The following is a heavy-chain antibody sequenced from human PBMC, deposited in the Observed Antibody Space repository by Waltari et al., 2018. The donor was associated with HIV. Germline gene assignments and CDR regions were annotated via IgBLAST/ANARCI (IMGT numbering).Heavy chain of an antibody. CDR3: AALGSFYS. D-gene: IGHD1-26*01. Sequence: EVQLVESGGGLVQPGGSLRLSCAASGFTFSPYDMHWVRRATGKGLEWVSTIAPAGDTYYQGSVKGRFTISRENAKNSLYLQMNSLRAEDTAVYYCAALGSFYSWGQGTLVTVSS. CDR2: IAPAGDT. J-gene: IGHJ5*01. CDR1: GFTFSPYD. V-gene: IGHV3-13*01.